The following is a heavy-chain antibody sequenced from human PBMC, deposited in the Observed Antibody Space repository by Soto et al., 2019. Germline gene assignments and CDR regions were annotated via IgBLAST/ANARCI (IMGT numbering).Heavy chain of an antibody. D-gene: IGHD3-10*01. J-gene: IGHJ4*02. Sequence: EVQLVESGGGLVQPGGSLRLSCAASVFTFNNNWMHWVRQAPGKGLVWISRINSDGKTTTYADFVKGRFIISRDNAKNTVCLQVNSLGGEDTAVYYCTRGGATGAGIYHFENWGQGTLVTVSS. CDR3: TRGGATGAGIYHFEN. CDR1: VFTFNNNW. CDR2: INSDGKTT. V-gene: IGHV3-74*01.